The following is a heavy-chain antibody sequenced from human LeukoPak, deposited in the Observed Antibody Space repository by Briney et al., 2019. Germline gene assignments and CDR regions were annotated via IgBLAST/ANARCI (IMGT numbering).Heavy chain of an antibody. J-gene: IGHJ4*02. CDR2: ISAYNGNT. CDR1: GYTFTSYG. D-gene: IGHD3-10*01. CDR3: ARVSGVTMVRGVYDY. Sequence: GAAVKVSFKASGYTFTSYGIRWVRQAPGQGLEWMGWISAYNGNTNYSQKLQGRVTMTTDTSTSTAYMELRSLRSDDTAVYYCARVSGVTMVRGVYDYWGQGTLVTVSS. V-gene: IGHV1-18*01.